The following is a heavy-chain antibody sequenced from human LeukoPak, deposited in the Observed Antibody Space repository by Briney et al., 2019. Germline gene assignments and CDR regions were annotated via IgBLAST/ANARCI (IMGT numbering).Heavy chain of an antibody. D-gene: IGHD6-13*01. V-gene: IGHV3-11*01. J-gene: IGHJ4*02. CDR1: GFTFSDYY. CDR2: ISSSGSSI. Sequence: GGSLRLSCAASGFTFSDYYMSWIRQAPGKGLEWVSYISSSGSSIYYADSVQGRFTISRDNAKNSLYLQIHSLRAEDTAVYYCARGSGSSLYRVGTHPHYWGQGTLVTVSS. CDR3: ARGSGSSLYRVGTHPHY.